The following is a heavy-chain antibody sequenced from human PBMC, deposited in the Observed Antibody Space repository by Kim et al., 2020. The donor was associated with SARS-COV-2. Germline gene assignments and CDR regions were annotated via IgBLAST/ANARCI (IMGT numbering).Heavy chain of an antibody. CDR1: GFIFTNFA. V-gene: IGHV3-23*01. J-gene: IGHJ4*02. CDR2: ITDTGGIT. CDR3: ANEAHFDWLLSPGGYCFGY. D-gene: IGHD3-9*01. Sequence: GGSLRLSCAASGFIFTNFALSWVRQAPGKGLEWVSSITDTGGITNYGDSVKRRFTISRDNSENILYLQWNSLRAEDTALYYCANEAHFDWLLSPGGYCFGYWGQGALVTVSS.